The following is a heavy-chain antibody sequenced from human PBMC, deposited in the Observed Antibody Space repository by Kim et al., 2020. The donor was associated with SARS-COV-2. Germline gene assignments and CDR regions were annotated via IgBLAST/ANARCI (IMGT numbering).Heavy chain of an antibody. J-gene: IGHJ4*02. Sequence: YADSVKGRFNSARDKAKNALYLQMNSLRAEDTAVYYCARAKSSSWPRVDYWGQGTLVTVSS. CDR3: ARAKSSSWPRVDY. V-gene: IGHV3-21*01. D-gene: IGHD6-13*01.